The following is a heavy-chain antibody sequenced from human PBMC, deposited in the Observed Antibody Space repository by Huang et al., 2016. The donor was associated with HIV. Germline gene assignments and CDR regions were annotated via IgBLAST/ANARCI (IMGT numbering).Heavy chain of an antibody. CDR1: GYNFTSRG. D-gene: IGHD5-12*01. CDR2: INPGKGNT. V-gene: IGHV1-3*01. J-gene: IGHJ5*02. CDR3: ASGQRMRESDIVATIPVS. Sequence: QVHLVQSGPEVKKPGASVKVSCKASGYNFTSRGLHWVRQAPGQRLEWMGYINPGKGNTKDSPKFQDRVTLTRDISANTAYMQRSRLTSEDTAVYYCASGQRMRESDIVATIPVSWGQGALVTVSS.